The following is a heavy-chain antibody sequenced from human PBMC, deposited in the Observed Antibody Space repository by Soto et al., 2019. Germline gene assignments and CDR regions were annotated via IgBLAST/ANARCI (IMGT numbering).Heavy chain of an antibody. CDR2: IFANGHT. Sequence: SETLSLTCIVSGGSISEKYWNWIRQPPGKGLEWIGLIFANGHTDYNPSLKSRVTMSVGASKNQFSLRLTSMTAADTAVYYCVASLAASGLNWLDPWGRGTLVTVSS. CDR3: VASLAASGLNWLDP. CDR1: GGSISEKY. V-gene: IGHV4-4*07. J-gene: IGHJ5*02. D-gene: IGHD6-13*01.